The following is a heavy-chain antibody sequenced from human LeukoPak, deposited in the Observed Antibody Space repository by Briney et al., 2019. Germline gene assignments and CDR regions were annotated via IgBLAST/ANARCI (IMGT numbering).Heavy chain of an antibody. CDR2: IHPGDSDT. D-gene: IGHD6-13*01. J-gene: IGHJ3*02. Sequence: GESLKISCKGSGYSFTNYWIGWVRQMPGKGLEWMGVIHPGDSDTRYSPSFQGHVTISADKSISTAYLQWSSLEASDTAMYYCARRDSSSEFAYDAFDIWGQGTMVTVSP. V-gene: IGHV5-51*01. CDR1: GYSFTNYW. CDR3: ARRDSSSEFAYDAFDI.